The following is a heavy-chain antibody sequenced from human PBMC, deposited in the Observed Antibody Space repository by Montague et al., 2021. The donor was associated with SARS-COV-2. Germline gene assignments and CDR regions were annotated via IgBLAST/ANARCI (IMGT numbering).Heavy chain of an antibody. CDR2: INHSGGT. Sequence: SDTLSLTRALYGRSFSGHSWTWIRQPPGKGLEWIGEINHSGGTNYNPSLKSRVTISVDTSKNQFSLKLSSLTAADTAVYYCARGLTDVTVILVFVGASLYFDSWGQGALVTVSS. J-gene: IGHJ4*02. D-gene: IGHD3-22*01. CDR1: GRSFSGHS. V-gene: IGHV4-34*01. CDR3: ARGLTDVTVILVFVGASLYFDS.